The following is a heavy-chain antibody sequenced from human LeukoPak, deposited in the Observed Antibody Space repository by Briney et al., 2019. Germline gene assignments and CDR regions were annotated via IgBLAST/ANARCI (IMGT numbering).Heavy chain of an antibody. D-gene: IGHD3-22*01. J-gene: IGHJ3*02. CDR3: ARDLAFYYYDSSGYFGAFDI. V-gene: IGHV3-21*01. CDR2: IISSSGYI. CDR1: GFTFSSYS. Sequence: GGSLRLSSAASGFTFSSYSMNWVRQARGTALEWVSSIISSSGYIHYADSVRGRFTISRDNAKNSLYLQMNSLRAEDTAVYYCARDLAFYYYDSSGYFGAFDIWGQGTMVTVSS.